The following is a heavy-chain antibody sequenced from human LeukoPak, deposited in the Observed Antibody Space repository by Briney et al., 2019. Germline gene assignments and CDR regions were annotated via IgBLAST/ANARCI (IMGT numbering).Heavy chain of an antibody. CDR3: AKDHYYGSGSYSRWVYFDY. J-gene: IGHJ4*02. D-gene: IGHD3-10*01. Sequence: GGSLRLSCAASGFTFDDYTMHWVRQAPGKGLEWGSLISWDGGSTYYADSVKGRFTISRDNSKNSLYLQMNSPRTEDTALYFCAKDHYYGSGSYSRWVYFDYWGQGTLVTVSS. CDR2: ISWDGGST. V-gene: IGHV3-43*01. CDR1: GFTFDDYT.